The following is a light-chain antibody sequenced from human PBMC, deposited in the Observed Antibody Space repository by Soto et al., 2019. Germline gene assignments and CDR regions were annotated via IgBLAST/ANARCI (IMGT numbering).Light chain of an antibody. J-gene: IGKJ2*01. CDR2: KVS. Sequence: DVVMTQSPLSLPVTLGQPASISCRSSQSLVYVNGDTYLDWFQHRPGQSPRRLIYKVSNRDSGVPDSFSGSGSGPDFSLKISRVEAEDVGVYYFMQGTHWPYTFGQGTKLEIK. CDR1: QSLVYVNGDTY. V-gene: IGKV2-30*01. CDR3: MQGTHWPYT.